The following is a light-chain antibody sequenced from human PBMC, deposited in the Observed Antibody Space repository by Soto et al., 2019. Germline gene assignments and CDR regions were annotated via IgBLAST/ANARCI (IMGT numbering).Light chain of an antibody. J-gene: IGKJ2*01. CDR2: WAS. CDR1: QSVLYRSTNKKY. V-gene: IGKV4-1*01. CDR3: QEYFSNTYT. Sequence: DIVMTQSPDSLAVSLGERATINCKSSQSVLYRSTNKKYLAWHQQKSGQPPSLLIYWASTRESGVPDRFSGSVSGTDFTLTISSLHDEDVAVYYCQEYFSNTYTFGQGTKLEIK.